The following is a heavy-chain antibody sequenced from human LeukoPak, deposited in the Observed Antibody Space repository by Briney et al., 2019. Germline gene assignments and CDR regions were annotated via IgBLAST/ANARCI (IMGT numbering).Heavy chain of an antibody. Sequence: SETLSLTCTVSGGSISSYYWSWIRQPPGKGLEWIGYIYYSGSTNYNPPLKSRVTISVDTSKNQFSLKLSSVTAADTAVYYCARVGMSCSSTSCYTSWFDPWGQGTLVTVSS. CDR1: GGSISSYY. CDR3: ARVGMSCSSTSCYTSWFDP. V-gene: IGHV4-59*01. J-gene: IGHJ5*02. CDR2: IYYSGST. D-gene: IGHD2-2*02.